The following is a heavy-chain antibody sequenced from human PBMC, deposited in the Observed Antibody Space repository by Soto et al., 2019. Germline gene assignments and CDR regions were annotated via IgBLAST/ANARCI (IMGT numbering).Heavy chain of an antibody. Sequence: GASVKVSCKASGYTFTNYGISWVRQAPGQGLEWMGWISAYNGNTNYAQKFQGRVTMTTDTSTTTAYMELRSLRCDDTAVYYCARDRGACYIDYWGQGTLVTVSS. CDR3: ARDRGACYIDY. CDR2: ISAYNGNT. CDR1: GYTFTNYG. D-gene: IGHD1-26*01. J-gene: IGHJ4*02. V-gene: IGHV1-18*01.